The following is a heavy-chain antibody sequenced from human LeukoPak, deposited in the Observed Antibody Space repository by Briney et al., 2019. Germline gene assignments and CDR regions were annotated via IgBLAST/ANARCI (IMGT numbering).Heavy chain of an antibody. D-gene: IGHD2-2*01. Sequence: SETLSLTCAVYGGSFSGYYWSWIRQSPGKGLEWIGSIDNSGSTYYNPSLKSRVTISEDTSKNQFSLKLSTVTAADTAVYYCARHPMRYCSSTSCFWNWFDPWGQGTLVTVSS. V-gene: IGHV4-34*01. CDR3: ARHPMRYCSSTSCFWNWFDP. CDR2: IDNSGST. J-gene: IGHJ5*02. CDR1: GGSFSGYY.